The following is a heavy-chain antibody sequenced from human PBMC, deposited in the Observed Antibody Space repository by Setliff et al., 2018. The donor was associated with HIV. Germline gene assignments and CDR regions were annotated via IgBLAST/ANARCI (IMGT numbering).Heavy chain of an antibody. D-gene: IGHD3-22*01. CDR1: GYSFNTYG. V-gene: IGHV1-18*01. Sequence: ASVKVSCKTSGYSFNTYGIGWMRQAPGQGLEWMGWISAYNGKTNLAQRFQGRLTVTTDSSTSTAYMELRSLRSDDSAVYYCARYDDSSGHYWYFDLWGRGTLVTVSS. CDR3: ARYDDSSGHYWYFDL. CDR2: ISAYNGKT. J-gene: IGHJ2*01.